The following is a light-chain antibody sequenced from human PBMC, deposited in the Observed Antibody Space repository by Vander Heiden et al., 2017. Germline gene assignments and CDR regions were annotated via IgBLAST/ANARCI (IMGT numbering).Light chain of an antibody. Sequence: DIQMTQSPSSLSASVGDRVTITCQASQDISNNLNWYQQKPGKAPKLLIYDASNLETGVPSRFSGSGSGTDFTITISSLQPEDIATYYCQQYDNRPPWTFGQGTKLEIK. CDR1: QDISNN. J-gene: IGKJ2*02. CDR3: QQYDNRPPWT. V-gene: IGKV1-33*01. CDR2: DAS.